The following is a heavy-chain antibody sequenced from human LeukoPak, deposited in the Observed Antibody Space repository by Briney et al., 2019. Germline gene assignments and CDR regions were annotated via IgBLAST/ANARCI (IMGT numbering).Heavy chain of an antibody. J-gene: IGHJ4*02. CDR1: GFTFSSYA. V-gene: IGHV3-23*01. CDR2: ISGSGGST. Sequence: PGGSLRLSCAASGFTFSSYAMSWVRQAPGKGLEWVSAISGSGGSTYYADSVKGRFTISRENSKHTLYLQMNSLRAEDTAVYYCAKDSTVRGVIDYWGEGTLVTVSS. D-gene: IGHD3-10*01. CDR3: AKDSTVRGVIDY.